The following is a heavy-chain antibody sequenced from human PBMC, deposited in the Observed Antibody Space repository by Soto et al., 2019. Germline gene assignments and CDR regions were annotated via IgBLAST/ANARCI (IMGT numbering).Heavy chain of an antibody. J-gene: IGHJ4*02. CDR2: INAGNGDT. CDR1: GYIFTSYA. D-gene: IGHD4-4*01. CDR3: ARELQGLYYLDF. V-gene: IGHV1-3*01. Sequence: QVQVVQSGAEVKKPGASVKVSCKTSGYIFTSYAMHWVRHAPGQRLEWMGWINAGNGDTKYSQKCQGRVTITRDTSANTAFMELSSLSSEDTAIYYCARELQGLYYLDFWGQGTLVTVSS.